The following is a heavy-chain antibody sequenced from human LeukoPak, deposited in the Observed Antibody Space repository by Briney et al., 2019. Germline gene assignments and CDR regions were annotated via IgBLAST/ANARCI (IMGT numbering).Heavy chain of an antibody. D-gene: IGHD4-17*01. J-gene: IGHJ6*02. V-gene: IGHV3-48*02. CDR3: ARVLIGDYLFNYYGMDV. Sequence: GGSLRLSCAASGFTVSSNYMSWVRQAPGKGLEWVSYISSSSSTIYYADSVKGRFTISRDNAKNSLYLQMNSLRDEDTAVYYCARVLIGDYLFNYYGMDVWGQGTTATVSS. CDR2: ISSSSSTI. CDR1: GFTVSSNY.